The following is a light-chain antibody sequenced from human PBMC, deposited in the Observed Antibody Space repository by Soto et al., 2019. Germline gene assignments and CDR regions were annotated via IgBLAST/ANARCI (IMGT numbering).Light chain of an antibody. J-gene: IGKJ1*01. CDR1: QVFGSS. V-gene: IGKV3-15*01. CDR3: QQYSDWPLT. CDR2: DAS. Sequence: EIVLTHSPGTLSLSPWERATLSCRASQVFGSSLAWYQQKPGQAPRLLIYDASTRATGIPARFSGSGSGTEFSLTISSLQSEDSAVYYCQQYSDWPLTFGQGTKVDIK.